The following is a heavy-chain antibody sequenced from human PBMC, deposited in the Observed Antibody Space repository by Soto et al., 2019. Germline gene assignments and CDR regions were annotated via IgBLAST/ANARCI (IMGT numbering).Heavy chain of an antibody. V-gene: IGHV1-3*01. CDR3: ARWDLYGMDV. Sequence: ASVKVSCKASGYTFTDYYIHWVRQAPGQGLEWMGWINAGNGNTKYSQKFQGRVTITRDTSASTAYMELSSLRSEDTAVYYCARWDLYGMDVWGKGTTVTVSS. D-gene: IGHD1-26*01. CDR1: GYTFTDYY. J-gene: IGHJ6*04. CDR2: INAGNGNT.